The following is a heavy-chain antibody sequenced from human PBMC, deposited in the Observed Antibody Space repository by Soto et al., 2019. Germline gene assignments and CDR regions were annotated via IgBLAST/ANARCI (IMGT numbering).Heavy chain of an antibody. CDR2: IIPILDVS. D-gene: IGHD3-10*01. J-gene: IGHJ6*02. CDR3: AQMWFGELWHGMDV. V-gene: IGHV1-69*02. Sequence: QLQLVQSGAEVKKPGSSVKVSCKASGGDFNSYTLSWVRQAPGQGPEWMGMIIPILDVSKNAQKFQGRVTITADKSTATVYMELRSLKSEDTAIYYCAQMWFGELWHGMDVWGQGTTVTVSS. CDR1: GGDFNSYT.